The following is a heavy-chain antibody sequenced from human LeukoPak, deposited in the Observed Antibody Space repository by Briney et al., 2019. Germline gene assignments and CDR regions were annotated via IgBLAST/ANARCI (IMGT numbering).Heavy chain of an antibody. CDR2: IRSKAYGGTT. V-gene: IGHV3-49*03. CDR1: GYTFGDYA. J-gene: IGHJ4*02. Sequence: GRSLRLSCTASGYTFGDYAMSWFHQAPGKGLEWVGFIRSKAYGGTTEYAATVKGRFTISRDDSKSIAYLQMNSLKTEDTAVYYCTRSYYYDSSGTAGYWGQGTLVTVSS. CDR3: TRSYYYDSSGTAGY. D-gene: IGHD3-22*01.